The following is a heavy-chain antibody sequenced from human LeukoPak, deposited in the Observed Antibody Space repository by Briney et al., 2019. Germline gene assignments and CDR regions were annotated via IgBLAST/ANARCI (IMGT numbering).Heavy chain of an antibody. V-gene: IGHV3-15*01. Sequence: GGSLRLSCAASGFTFSSYSMNWVRQAPGKGLEWVGRIKSKTDGGTTDYAAPVKGRFTISRDDSKNTLYLQMNSLKTEDTAVYYCTTGTSWRYYYYYYMDVWGKGTTVTVSS. CDR1: GFTFSSYS. CDR3: TTGTSWRYYYYYYMDV. J-gene: IGHJ6*03. CDR2: IKSKTDGGTT. D-gene: IGHD2-2*01.